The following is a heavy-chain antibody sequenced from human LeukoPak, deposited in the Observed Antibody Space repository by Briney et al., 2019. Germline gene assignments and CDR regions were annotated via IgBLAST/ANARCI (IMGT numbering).Heavy chain of an antibody. CDR3: AKDRGPSRVGDTATTGGLDY. V-gene: IGHV3-30*18. J-gene: IGHJ4*02. CDR1: GFTFSSYG. D-gene: IGHD5-18*01. CDR2: ISYDGSNK. Sequence: GGSLRLSCAASGFTFSSYGMQWVRQAPGKGLEWVAVISYDGSNKYYADSVKGRFTISRDNSKNTLYLQMNSLRAEDTAVYYCAKDRGPSRVGDTATTGGLDYWGQGTLVTVSS.